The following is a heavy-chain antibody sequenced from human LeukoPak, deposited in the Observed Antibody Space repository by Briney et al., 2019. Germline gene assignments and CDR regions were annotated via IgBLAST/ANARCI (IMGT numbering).Heavy chain of an antibody. D-gene: IGHD3-10*01. CDR2: IYTGGDGT. CDR3: ATFGSGSRRTNSFDY. J-gene: IGHJ4*02. Sequence: GGSLRLSCAASGFTFSNSWMSWVRQAPGKGLEWVSAIYTGGDGTFYADSVKGRFTISRDNSMNTQYLQMNSLRAEDTAVFDCATFGSGSRRTNSFDYWGQGTLVIVSS. V-gene: IGHV3-23*01. CDR1: GFTFSNSW.